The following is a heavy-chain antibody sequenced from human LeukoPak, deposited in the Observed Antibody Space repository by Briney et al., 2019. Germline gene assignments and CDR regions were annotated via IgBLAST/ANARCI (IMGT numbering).Heavy chain of an antibody. CDR1: GGSISNYY. CDR3: VRENYSSGWYGIIDY. V-gene: IGHV4-59*01. D-gene: IGHD6-19*01. J-gene: IGHJ4*02. Sequence: SETLSLTCTVSGGSISNYYWSWIRQPPGKGLEWIGYIYYSGNTNYNPSLKSRVTISVDTSKNQFSLKLSSVAAADTAVYYCVRENYSSGWYGIIDYWGQGTLVTVSS. CDR2: IYYSGNT.